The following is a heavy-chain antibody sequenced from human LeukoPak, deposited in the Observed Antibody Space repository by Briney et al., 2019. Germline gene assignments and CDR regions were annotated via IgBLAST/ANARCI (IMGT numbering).Heavy chain of an antibody. D-gene: IGHD3-16*01. V-gene: IGHV3-66*01. CDR3: AKEGTFPLGFWDNFDY. CDR1: GFTVSSNY. J-gene: IGHJ4*02. Sequence: QTGGSLRLSCAASGFTVSSNYMSWVRQAPGKGLEWVSVIYSGGSTYYADSVKGRFTISRDNSKNTLYLQMNSLRAKDTAVYYCAKEGTFPLGFWDNFDYWGQGTLVTVSS. CDR2: IYSGGST.